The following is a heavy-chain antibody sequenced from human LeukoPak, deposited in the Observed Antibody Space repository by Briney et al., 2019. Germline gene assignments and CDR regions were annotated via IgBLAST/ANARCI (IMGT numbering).Heavy chain of an antibody. CDR1: GYTFTGYY. CDR2: INPNSGGT. J-gene: IGHJ6*04. Sequence: ASVKVSRKASGYTFTGYYMHWVRQAPGQGLEWMGWINPNSGGTNYAQKFQGWVTMTRDTSISTAYTELSRLRSDDTAVYYCAREEIVVVPAAHEDYGMDVWGKGTTVTVSS. V-gene: IGHV1-2*04. D-gene: IGHD2-2*01. CDR3: AREEIVVVPAAHEDYGMDV.